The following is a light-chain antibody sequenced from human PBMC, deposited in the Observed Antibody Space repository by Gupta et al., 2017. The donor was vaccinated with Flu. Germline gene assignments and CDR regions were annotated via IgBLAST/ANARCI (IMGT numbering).Light chain of an antibody. CDR2: GAS. CDR3: HHYNNWPPWT. CDR1: QSVSSN. J-gene: IGKJ1*01. V-gene: IGKV3-15*01. Sequence: EIVMTQSPATVSVSPGERATLSCGASQSVSSNLAWYQQKPGQAPRLLIYGASTRATGIPARFSGSGSGTEFTLSISSLQSEDFAVYYCHHYNNWPPWTLGQGTKVEI.